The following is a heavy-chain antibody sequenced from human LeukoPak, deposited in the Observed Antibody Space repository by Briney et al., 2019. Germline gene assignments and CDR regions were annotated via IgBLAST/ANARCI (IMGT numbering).Heavy chain of an antibody. CDR3: ARDRSAVSGNGFDI. J-gene: IGHJ3*02. D-gene: IGHD4-11*01. CDR1: GFTVSSNY. V-gene: IGHV3-53*01. CDR2: IYSGGST. Sequence: GGSLRLSCAASGFTVSSNYMSWVRQAPGKGLGWVSVIYSGGSTYYADSVKGRFTISRDNSKNTLYLQMNSLRAEDTAVYYCARDRSAVSGNGFDIWGQGTMVTVSS.